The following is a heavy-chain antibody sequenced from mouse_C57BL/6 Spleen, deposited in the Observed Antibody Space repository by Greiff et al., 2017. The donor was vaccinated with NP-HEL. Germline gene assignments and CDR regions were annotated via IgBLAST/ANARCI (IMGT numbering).Heavy chain of an antibody. CDR1: GYTFTSYW. Sequence: QVQLQQPGAELVKPGASVKLSCKASGYTFTSYWMQWVKQRPGQGLEWIGEIDPSDSYTNYNQKFKGKATLTVDTSSSTAYLQLSSLTSEDSAVYYCARKGRNWDNAMDYWGQGTSVTVSS. J-gene: IGHJ4*01. V-gene: IGHV1-50*01. CDR3: ARKGRNWDNAMDY. CDR2: IDPSDSYT. D-gene: IGHD4-1*01.